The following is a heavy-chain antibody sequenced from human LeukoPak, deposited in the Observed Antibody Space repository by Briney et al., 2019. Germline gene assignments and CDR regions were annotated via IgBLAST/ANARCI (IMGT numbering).Heavy chain of an antibody. CDR2: IYYSGST. CDR3: AGQPLIVVVNYFDY. J-gene: IGHJ4*02. CDR1: GGSISSSSYY. V-gene: IGHV4-39*01. D-gene: IGHD3-22*01. Sequence: SETLSLTCTVSGGSISSSSYYWGWIRQPPGKGLEWIGSIYYSGSTYYNPSLKSRVTISVDTSKNQFSLKLSSVTAADTAVYYCAGQPLIVVVNYFDYWGQGTLVTVSS.